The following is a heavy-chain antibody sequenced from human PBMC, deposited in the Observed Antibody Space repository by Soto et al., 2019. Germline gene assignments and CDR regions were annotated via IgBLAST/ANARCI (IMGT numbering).Heavy chain of an antibody. CDR2: IYYSETT. CDR1: SGSISSSRYY. J-gene: IGHJ6*02. CDR3: ARLGCGGCSCYHVEFYGMDV. V-gene: IGHV4-39*01. D-gene: IGHD2-2*01. Sequence: QLQLQESGPGLVKASETLSLACTVSSGSISSSRYYWGWIRQPPGKGLQWIGSIYYSETTYYNPSLKGRVAISIYRSTNEFSLRLSSVTAADTATYYCARLGCGGCSCYHVEFYGMDVGGHGTTVTVSS.